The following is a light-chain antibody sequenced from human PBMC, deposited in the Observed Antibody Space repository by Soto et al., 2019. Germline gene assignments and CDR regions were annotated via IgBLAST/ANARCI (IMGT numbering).Light chain of an antibody. CDR1: NSNIGNNE. J-gene: IGLJ2*01. CDR3: GGWDTSLSAVS. Sequence: QSVLTQPPSVSAAPGQKVTISCSGSNSNIGNNEVSWYQQVPGTAPKLLIYASSKRASGISDRISASKSGTAATLVITGLQTGDEADYYCGGWDTSLSAVSFGGGTKLTVL. V-gene: IGLV1-51*01. CDR2: ASS.